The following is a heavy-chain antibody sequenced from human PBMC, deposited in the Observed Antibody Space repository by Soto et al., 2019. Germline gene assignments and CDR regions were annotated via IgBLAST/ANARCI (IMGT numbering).Heavy chain of an antibody. J-gene: IGHJ4*02. D-gene: IGHD6-19*01. V-gene: IGHV4-34*01. CDR1: GGSFSGYY. Sequence: SETLSLTCAVYGGSFSGYYWSWIRQPPGKGLEWIGEINHSGSTNYNPSLKSRVTISVDTSKNQFSLKLSSVTAADTAVYYCARLHGGLGYYFDYWGQGTLVTVSS. CDR3: ARLHGGLGYYFDY. CDR2: INHSGST.